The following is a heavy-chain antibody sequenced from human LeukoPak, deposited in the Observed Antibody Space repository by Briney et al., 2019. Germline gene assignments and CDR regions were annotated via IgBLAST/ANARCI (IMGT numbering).Heavy chain of an antibody. D-gene: IGHD5-12*01. J-gene: IGHJ3*02. CDR3: ARSGYDYAFDI. V-gene: IGHV4-61*08. Sequence: SETLSLTCTVSGGSISSGGYYWSWIRQPPGKGLEWIGYIYYSGSTNYNPSLKSRVTISVDTSKNQFSLKLSSVTAADTAVYYCARSGYDYAFDIWGQGTMVTVSS. CDR2: IYYSGST. CDR1: GGSISSGGYY.